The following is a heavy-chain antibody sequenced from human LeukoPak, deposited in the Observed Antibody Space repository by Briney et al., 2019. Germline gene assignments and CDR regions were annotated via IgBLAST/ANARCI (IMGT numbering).Heavy chain of an antibody. J-gene: IGHJ5*02. CDR2: ISAYNGNT. CDR3: ARGHLVHRTTFDP. Sequence: GASVKVSCKASGYTFTSYYMHWVRQAPGQGLEWMGWISAYNGNTNYAQKLQGRVTMTTDTSTSTAYMELRSLRSDDTAVYYCARGHLVHRTTFDPWGQGTLVTVSS. D-gene: IGHD1-14*01. V-gene: IGHV1-18*04. CDR1: GYTFTSYY.